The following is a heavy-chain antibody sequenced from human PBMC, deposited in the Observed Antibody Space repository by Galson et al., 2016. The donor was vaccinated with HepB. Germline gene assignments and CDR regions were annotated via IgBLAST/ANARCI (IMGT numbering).Heavy chain of an antibody. Sequence: SLRLSCAASGFTFSKYAMGWVRQAPGKGLEWVSTISGRGDSTYYADSVRGRFTISRDNSKTTLSLQMNSLRAEDTALYYCAKVYWEAATIEPFDYWGQGTLVTVSS. V-gene: IGHV3-23*01. CDR3: AKVYWEAATIEPFDY. CDR2: ISGRGDST. J-gene: IGHJ4*02. D-gene: IGHD2-15*01. CDR1: GFTFSKYA.